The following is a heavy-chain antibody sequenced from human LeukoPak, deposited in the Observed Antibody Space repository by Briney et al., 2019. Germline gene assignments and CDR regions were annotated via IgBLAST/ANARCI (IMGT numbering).Heavy chain of an antibody. D-gene: IGHD3-10*01. J-gene: IGHJ4*02. V-gene: IGHV3-15*05. CDR3: ATEDYYGSGYDF. CDR1: GITFNDAW. CDR2: IKTVKEDGTT. Sequence: GGSLRPSCAASGITFNDAWMSWVRQAPGKGLEWVGRIKTVKEDGTTDYAAPVKGRFTISRDDSENTLYLQMKSLKTEDTAVYYCATEDYYGSGYDFWGQGTVVTVSS.